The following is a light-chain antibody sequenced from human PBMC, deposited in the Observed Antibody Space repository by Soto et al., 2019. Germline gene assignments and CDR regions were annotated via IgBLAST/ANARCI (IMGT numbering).Light chain of an antibody. J-gene: IGKJ5*01. CDR1: HDIRKY. Sequence: IQVTQSPSSLSASVGHRVTITCQASHDIRKYLNWYQQKPGKAPKLLIYDASNMETGVPSRFTGSGSGTDFNFTISRLQTEDIATYYCQQYEILPITFGQGTRLEIK. CDR2: DAS. V-gene: IGKV1-33*01. CDR3: QQYEILPIT.